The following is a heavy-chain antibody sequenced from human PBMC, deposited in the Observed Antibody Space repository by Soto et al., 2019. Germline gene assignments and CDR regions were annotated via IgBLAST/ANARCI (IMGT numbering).Heavy chain of an antibody. CDR3: ARDLDRPSITIFGVVNDFDY. J-gene: IGHJ4*02. CDR2: ISSSSSYI. Sequence: GGSLRLSCAASGFTFSSYSMNWVRQAPGKGLEWVSSISSSSSYIYYADSVKGRFTISRDNAKNSLYLQMNSLRAEDTAVYYCARDLDRPSITIFGVVNDFDYWGQGTLVTVSS. V-gene: IGHV3-21*01. CDR1: GFTFSSYS. D-gene: IGHD3-3*01.